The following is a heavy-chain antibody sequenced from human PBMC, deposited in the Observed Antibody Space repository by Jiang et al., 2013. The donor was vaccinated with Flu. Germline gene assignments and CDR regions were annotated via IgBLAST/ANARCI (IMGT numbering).Heavy chain of an antibody. J-gene: IGHJ4*02. CDR2: INPNSGGT. CDR3: ATSSPGPM. V-gene: IGHV1-2*02. Sequence: PGQGLEWMGWINPNSGGTNYAQKFQGRVTMTRDTSISTAYMELSRLRSDDTAVYYCATSSPGPMWGQGTLVTVSS. D-gene: IGHD2-2*01.